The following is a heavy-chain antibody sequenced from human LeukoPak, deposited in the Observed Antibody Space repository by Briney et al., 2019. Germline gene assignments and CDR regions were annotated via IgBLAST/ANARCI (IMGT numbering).Heavy chain of an antibody. CDR2: IYYSGSA. V-gene: IGHV4-59*01. Sequence: SETLSLTCTVSGDSIGSYYWSWLRQPPGKGLQWIGYIYYSGSADYNPSLKSRVTISVDKSKNQFSLKLTSVTAADTAVYYCARSTTGVEFDYWGQGALVPVSS. D-gene: IGHD5-12*01. CDR1: GDSIGSYY. J-gene: IGHJ4*02. CDR3: ARSTTGVEFDY.